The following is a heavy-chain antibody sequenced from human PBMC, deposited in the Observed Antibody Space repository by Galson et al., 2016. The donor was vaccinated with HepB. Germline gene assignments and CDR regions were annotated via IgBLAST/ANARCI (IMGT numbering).Heavy chain of an antibody. D-gene: IGHD6-6*01. Sequence: SLRLSCAASGFTFNSYAMHWVRQAPGKGLEWVALISYDGSNKYYADSVKGRFTISRDSSKNTLYLQMNSLRAEDTAVYYCAREGVYSFYFDYWGQGTLVTVSS. CDR3: AREGVYSFYFDY. CDR1: GFTFNSYA. CDR2: ISYDGSNK. V-gene: IGHV3-30*04. J-gene: IGHJ4*02.